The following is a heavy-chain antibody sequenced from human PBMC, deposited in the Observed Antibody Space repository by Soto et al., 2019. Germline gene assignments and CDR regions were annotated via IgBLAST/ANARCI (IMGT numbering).Heavy chain of an antibody. CDR1: GGSISSSSYY. V-gene: IGHV4-39*01. CDR2: IYYSGST. CDR3: ARRLVGATSSFDY. J-gene: IGHJ4*02. D-gene: IGHD1-26*01. Sequence: SETLSLTCTVSGGSISSSSYYWGWIRQPPGEGLEWIGSIYYSGSTYYNPSLKSRVTISVDTSKNQFSLKLSSVTAADTAVYYCARRLVGATSSFDYWRQGTLVTVSS.